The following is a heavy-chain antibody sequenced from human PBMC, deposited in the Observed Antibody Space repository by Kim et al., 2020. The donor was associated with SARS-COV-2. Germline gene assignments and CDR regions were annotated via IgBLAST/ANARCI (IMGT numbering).Heavy chain of an antibody. CDR3: AKGTAMVRGVTFDY. V-gene: IGHV3-23*01. Sequence: ADSVQGRFTISRDNSKNTLYLQMNSLRAEDTAVYYCAKGTAMVRGVTFDYWGQGTLVTVSS. D-gene: IGHD3-10*01. J-gene: IGHJ4*02.